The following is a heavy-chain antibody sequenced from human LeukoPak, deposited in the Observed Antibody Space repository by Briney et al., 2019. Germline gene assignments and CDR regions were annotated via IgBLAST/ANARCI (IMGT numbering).Heavy chain of an antibody. D-gene: IGHD3-22*01. Sequence: SETLSLTCTVSGGSISSYYWSWIRQPPRKGLEWIGYIYYSGSTFYDPSLKSRVTMSVDTSNNQFSLKLSSVTAVDSAVYYCARNDYESSGFDFWGQGALVTVSS. CDR3: ARNDYESSGFDF. V-gene: IGHV4-59*04. CDR1: GGSISSYY. J-gene: IGHJ4*02. CDR2: IYYSGST.